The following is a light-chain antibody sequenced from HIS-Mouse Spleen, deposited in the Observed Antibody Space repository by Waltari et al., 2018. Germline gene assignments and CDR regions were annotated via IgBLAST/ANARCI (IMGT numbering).Light chain of an antibody. CDR2: AAS. Sequence: DTHLTQSPSFLSASVGASVTITCRASQGISSYLAWYQQKPGKAPKLLIYAASTLQSGVPSRFSGSGSGTEFTLTISSLQPEDFATYYCQQLNSYPPTFGQGTKVEIK. J-gene: IGKJ1*01. CDR3: QQLNSYPPT. CDR1: QGISSY. V-gene: IGKV1-9*01.